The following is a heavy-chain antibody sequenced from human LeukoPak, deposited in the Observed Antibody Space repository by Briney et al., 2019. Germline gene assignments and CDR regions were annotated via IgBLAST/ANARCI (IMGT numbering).Heavy chain of an antibody. CDR3: ARGYYYDSGGYPIDY. Sequence: GGSLRLSCAASGFIFSNYNMNWVRQTPGKGLEWLSYISSSSGTIYYADSVKGRFTISRDNSKNTLYVQMNSLRAEDTALYYCARGYYYDSGGYPIDYWGQGALVTVSS. J-gene: IGHJ4*02. CDR2: ISSSSGTI. D-gene: IGHD3-22*01. CDR1: GFIFSNYN. V-gene: IGHV3-48*01.